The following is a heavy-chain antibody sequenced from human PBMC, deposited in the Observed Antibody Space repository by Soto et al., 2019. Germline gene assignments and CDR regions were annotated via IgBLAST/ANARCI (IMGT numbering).Heavy chain of an antibody. J-gene: IGHJ6*02. CDR3: ARDNFLGILYCGMDV. Sequence: SETLSLTCTVSGGSISSGDYYWSWIRQPPGKGLEWIGYIYYSGSTYYNPSLKSRVTISVDTSKNQFSLKLSSVTAAATAVYYCARDNFLGILYCGMDVWGQGTTVTVSS. D-gene: IGHD3-3*01. CDR2: IYYSGST. V-gene: IGHV4-30-4*01. CDR1: GGSISSGDYY.